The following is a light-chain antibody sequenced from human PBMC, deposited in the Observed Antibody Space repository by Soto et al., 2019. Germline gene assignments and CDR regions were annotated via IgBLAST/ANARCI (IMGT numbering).Light chain of an antibody. V-gene: IGKV4-1*01. J-gene: IGKJ4*01. CDR1: QRVLYSSNNKNY. CDR2: WAS. Sequence: DIVMTQSPDSLAVSLGERATLICYSSQRVLYSSNNKNYLAWYQQKPGQPPKLLIYWASTRESGVPDRFSGSGSGTDFTLTISSLQAEDVAVYYCQQYYTTLALTFGGGTKVDIK. CDR3: QQYYTTLALT.